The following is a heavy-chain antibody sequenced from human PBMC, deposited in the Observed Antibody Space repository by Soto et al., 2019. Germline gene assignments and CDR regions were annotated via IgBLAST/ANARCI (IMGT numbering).Heavy chain of an antibody. CDR2: ITTHNDKT. CDR3: ATDRTYYDFWSGYFLFDN. D-gene: IGHD3-3*01. J-gene: IGHJ4*02. V-gene: IGHV1-18*04. CDR1: GDTFSTYG. Sequence: VASVKVSCKASGDTFSTYGMSWVRQAPGHGLEWMGWITTHNDKTHYAEKFQGRITMTTDTSTSTTYMELRSLRSDDTAVYYCATDRTYYDFWSGYFLFDNWGQGTLVTVSS.